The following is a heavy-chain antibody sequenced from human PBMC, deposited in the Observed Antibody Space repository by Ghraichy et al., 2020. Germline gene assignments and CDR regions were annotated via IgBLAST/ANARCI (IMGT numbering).Heavy chain of an antibody. CDR1: GFTFEDYA. V-gene: IGHV3-9*01. CDR2: ISWTSANI. Sequence: LSLTCAASGFTFEDYAMNWVRQVPGEGLEWVSGISWTSANIGYADSVKGRFTISRDNAKNSLYLQMNSLRPEDTALYYCAKGVEARRVNACDIWGQGTMVTVSS. D-gene: IGHD3-22*01. CDR3: AKGVEARRVNACDI. J-gene: IGHJ3*02.